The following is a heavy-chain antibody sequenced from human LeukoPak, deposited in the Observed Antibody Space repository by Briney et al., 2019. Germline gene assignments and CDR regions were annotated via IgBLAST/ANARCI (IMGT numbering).Heavy chain of an antibody. CDR2: ISYDGSNK. CDR1: GFTFSSYG. J-gene: IGHJ4*02. CDR3: AKDRGSHSLWDY. V-gene: IGHV3-30*18. Sequence: GGSLRLSCAASGFTFSSYGMHWVRQAPGKGLEWVALISYDGSNKYYADSVKGRFAISRDNSKNTLYVEMNSLRAEDTAAYYCAKDRGSHSLWDYWGQGTLVTVSS. D-gene: IGHD1-26*01.